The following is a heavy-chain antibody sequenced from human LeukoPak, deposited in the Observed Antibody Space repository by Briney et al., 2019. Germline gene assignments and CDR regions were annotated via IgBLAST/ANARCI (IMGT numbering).Heavy chain of an antibody. D-gene: IGHD4-17*01. J-gene: IGHJ4*02. CDR3: ARDDYGDYGLLDF. V-gene: IGHV3-30-3*01. Sequence: PGGSLRLSCAASGFTFSNYAMHWVRQAPGKGLEWVAVISYDASNKYYADSVEGRFTISRDNSTNTLYLQMNSLRSEDTAVYYCARDDYGDYGLLDFWGQGTLVTVSS. CDR2: ISYDASNK. CDR1: GFTFSNYA.